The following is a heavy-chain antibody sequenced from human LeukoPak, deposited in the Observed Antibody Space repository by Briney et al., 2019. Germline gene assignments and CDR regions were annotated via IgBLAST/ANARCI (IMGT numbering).Heavy chain of an antibody. Sequence: GRSLRLSCAASGFTFDDYAMHWVRQAPGKGLEWVSGISWNSGSIGYADSVKGRFTISRDNAKNSLYLQMNSLRAEDTALYYCAKGRVPLQEVYYFDYWGQGALVTVSS. CDR1: GFTFDDYA. J-gene: IGHJ4*02. CDR2: ISWNSGSI. D-gene: IGHD4-11*01. CDR3: AKGRVPLQEVYYFDY. V-gene: IGHV3-9*01.